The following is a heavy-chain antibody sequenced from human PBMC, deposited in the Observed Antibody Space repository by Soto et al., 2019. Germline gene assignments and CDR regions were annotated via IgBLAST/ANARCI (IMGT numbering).Heavy chain of an antibody. J-gene: IGHJ3*02. CDR3: ARHGGIAVAEDAFDI. CDR2: IDPSDSYT. Sequence: PGESLKISCKGSGYSITSYWISWVRQMSGKGLEWMGRIDPSDSYTNYSPSFQGHVTISADKSISTAYLQWSSLKASDTAMYYCARHGGIAVAEDAFDIWGQGTMVTVSS. V-gene: IGHV5-10-1*01. CDR1: GYSITSYW. D-gene: IGHD6-19*01.